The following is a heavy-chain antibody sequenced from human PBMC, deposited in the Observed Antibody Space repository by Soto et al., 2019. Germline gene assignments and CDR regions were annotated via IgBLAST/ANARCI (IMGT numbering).Heavy chain of an antibody. D-gene: IGHD1-26*01. Sequence: QVQLVESGGGLVQPGGSLRLSCAASAFAFSDYYMAWIRQAPGKGLEWVSYINSVGNTIYYSDSVKGRFTISRDNANHSLYLQMDSLRAEDTAVYYCARGIGATDYWGKGTLVTVSS. V-gene: IGHV3-11*01. CDR1: AFAFSDYY. CDR2: INSVGNTI. J-gene: IGHJ4*02. CDR3: ARGIGATDY.